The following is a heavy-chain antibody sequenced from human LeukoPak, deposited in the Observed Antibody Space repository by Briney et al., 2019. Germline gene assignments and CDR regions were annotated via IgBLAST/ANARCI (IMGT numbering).Heavy chain of an antibody. CDR3: ARAGYDSSVNS. CDR1: GGSISSGSYY. D-gene: IGHD3-22*01. V-gene: IGHV4-61*01. Sequence: SETLSLTCTVSGGSISSGSYYWSWIRQPPGKGLEWIGYIYYSGSTNYNPSLKSRVTISVDTSKNQFSLKLSSVTAADTAVYYCARAGYDSSVNSWGQGTLVTVSS. CDR2: IYYSGST. J-gene: IGHJ4*02.